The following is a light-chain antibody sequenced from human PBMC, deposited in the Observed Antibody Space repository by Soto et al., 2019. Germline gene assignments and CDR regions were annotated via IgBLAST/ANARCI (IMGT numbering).Light chain of an antibody. V-gene: IGKV3-20*01. Sequence: EIVLTQYPGTLSLSPGERATLSCRASQSVSSSYLAWYQQKPGQAPSLLIYGASSRATGIPDRFSGSGSGTDFTLTISRLEPEDFAVYYCQQYGSAPRTCGQGTKVEIK. CDR2: GAS. CDR1: QSVSSSY. J-gene: IGKJ1*01. CDR3: QQYGSAPRT.